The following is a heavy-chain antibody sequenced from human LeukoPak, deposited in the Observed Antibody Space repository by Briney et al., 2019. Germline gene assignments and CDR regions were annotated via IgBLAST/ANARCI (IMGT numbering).Heavy chain of an antibody. CDR3: ARDANYYDSSGYSYYFDY. D-gene: IGHD3-22*01. CDR2: IIPIFGTA. CDR1: GYTFTSYG. J-gene: IGHJ4*02. V-gene: IGHV1-69*05. Sequence: ASVKVSCKASGYTFTSYGISWVRQAPGQGLEWMGGIIPIFGTANYAQKFQGRVTITTDESTSTAYMELSSLRSEDTAVYYCARDANYYDSSGYSYYFDYWGQGTLVTVSS.